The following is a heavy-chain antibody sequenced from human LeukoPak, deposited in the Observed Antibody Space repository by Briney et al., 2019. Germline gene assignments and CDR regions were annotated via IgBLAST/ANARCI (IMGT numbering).Heavy chain of an antibody. J-gene: IGHJ3*02. V-gene: IGHV3-30*18. CDR1: GFTFSSYG. CDR2: ISYDGSNK. D-gene: IGHD5-18*01. CDR3: AKVVELWFPNDAFDI. Sequence: GRSLRISCAASGFTFSSYGMPWVRQAPGKGLEWVAVISYDGSNKYYADSVKGRFTISRDNSKNTLYLQMNSLRAEDTAVYYCAKVVELWFPNDAFDIWGQGTMVTVSS.